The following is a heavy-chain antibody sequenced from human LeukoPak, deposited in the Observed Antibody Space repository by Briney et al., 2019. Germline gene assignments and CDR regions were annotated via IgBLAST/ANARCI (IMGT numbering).Heavy chain of an antibody. CDR2: IRYDGSNK. D-gene: IGHD5-24*01. Sequence: SGGSLRLSCAASGFTFSSYGMHWVRQAPGKGLEWVAFIRYDGSNKYYADSVKGRFTISRDNSKNTLYLQMNSLRAEDTAVYYCAKTQRRDGYNPLFGYWGQGTLVTVSS. CDR1: GFTFSSYG. V-gene: IGHV3-30*02. CDR3: AKTQRRDGYNPLFGY. J-gene: IGHJ4*02.